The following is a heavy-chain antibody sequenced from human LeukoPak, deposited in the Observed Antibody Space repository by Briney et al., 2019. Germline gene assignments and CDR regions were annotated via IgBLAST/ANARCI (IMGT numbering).Heavy chain of an antibody. CDR2: ISGDGGST. V-gene: IGHV3-43*02. Sequence: GGSLRLSCAASGFTFDDYAMHWVRQAPGKGVEWVSLISGDGGSTYYADSVKGRFTISRDNSKNSLYLQMNSLRTEDTALYYCAKDPVDTAMVISSRQYYYGMDVWGQGTTVTVSS. CDR1: GFTFDDYA. CDR3: AKDPVDTAMVISSRQYYYGMDV. D-gene: IGHD5-18*01. J-gene: IGHJ6*02.